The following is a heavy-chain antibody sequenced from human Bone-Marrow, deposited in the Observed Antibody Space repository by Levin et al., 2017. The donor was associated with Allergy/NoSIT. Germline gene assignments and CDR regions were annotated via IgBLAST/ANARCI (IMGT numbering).Heavy chain of an antibody. D-gene: IGHD6-13*01. J-gene: IGHJ5*02. Sequence: GESLKISCKASGYTLINQYLHWLRQAPGQGLEWMGIIDPSAGSTSYAQRFQGRLTMTRDTSTSTVYMELSSLRSEDTAVYYCARGAGTSTCYHCNWFDPWGQGTLVSVSS. CDR2: IDPSAGST. V-gene: IGHV1-46*01. CDR3: ARGAGTSTCYHCNWFDP. CDR1: GYTLINQY.